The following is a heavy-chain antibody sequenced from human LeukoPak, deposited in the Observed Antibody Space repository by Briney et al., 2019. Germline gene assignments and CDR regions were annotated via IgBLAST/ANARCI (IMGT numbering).Heavy chain of an antibody. CDR2: ISAGGDGT. J-gene: IGHJ3*02. CDR1: GFIVSSKY. Sequence: PGGSLRLCCAASGFIVSSKYMSWVRQATEKGLEWVSAISAGGDGTNYADSVKGRFTISRDNSKNTLYLQMNSLRAEDTAVYYCARVHFPDAFDIWGQGTMVTVSS. V-gene: IGHV3-23*01. CDR3: ARVHFPDAFDI.